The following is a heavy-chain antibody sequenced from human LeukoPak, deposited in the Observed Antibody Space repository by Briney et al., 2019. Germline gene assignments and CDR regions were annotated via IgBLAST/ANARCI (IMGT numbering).Heavy chain of an antibody. J-gene: IGHJ6*04. CDR2: INHSGST. D-gene: IGHD3-10*01. Sequence: SETLSLTCAVYGGSFSGYYWSWLRQPPGKRLEWLGEINHSGSTSYNPSLKSRVTMSVDTSKNQFSLKLSSVTAADTAVYYCARETSGSRKAVMDVWGKGTTVTISS. CDR3: ARETSGSRKAVMDV. CDR1: GGSFSGYY. V-gene: IGHV4-34*01.